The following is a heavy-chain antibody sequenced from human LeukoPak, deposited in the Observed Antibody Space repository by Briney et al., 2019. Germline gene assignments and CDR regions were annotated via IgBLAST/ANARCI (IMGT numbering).Heavy chain of an antibody. CDR1: SFTFSDYY. J-gene: IGHJ5*02. CDR3: ASHMVIQPLAS. V-gene: IGHV3-11*01. Sequence: GGSLRLSCVAYSFTFSDYYMSWIRQAPGKGLEWVSFVSASGAMTHSADSVKGRFTVSRDNAKNSVFLHMNSLRVDDTAMYYCASHMVIQPLASWGQGTLVIVSS. CDR2: VSASGAMT. D-gene: IGHD2-21*01.